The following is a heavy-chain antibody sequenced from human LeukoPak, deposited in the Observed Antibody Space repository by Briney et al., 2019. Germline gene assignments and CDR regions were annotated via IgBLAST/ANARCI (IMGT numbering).Heavy chain of an antibody. Sequence: PSETLSLTCTVSGGSISSSSYYWGWIRQPPGKGLEWIGSIYYSGSTYYNPSLKSRVTISVDTSKNQFSLKLSSVTAADTAVYYCARVVLDTAMAYDYWGQGTLVTVSS. D-gene: IGHD5-18*01. CDR3: ARVVLDTAMAYDY. CDR1: GGSISSSSYY. J-gene: IGHJ4*02. V-gene: IGHV4-39*07. CDR2: IYYSGST.